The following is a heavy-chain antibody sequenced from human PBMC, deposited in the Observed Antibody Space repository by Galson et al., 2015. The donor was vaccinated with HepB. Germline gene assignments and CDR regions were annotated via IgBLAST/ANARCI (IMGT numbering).Heavy chain of an antibody. V-gene: IGHV4-31*03. CDR1: GGSISSGGYY. J-gene: IGHJ6*03. CDR2: IYYSGST. CDR3: ARESVTMIDNYYYYYMDV. Sequence: LSLTCTVSGGSISSGGYYWSWIRQHPGKGLEWIGYIYYSGSTYYNPSLKSRVTISVDTSKNQFSLKLSSVTAADTAVYYCARESVTMIDNYYYYYMDVWGKGTTVTVSS. D-gene: IGHD3-22*01.